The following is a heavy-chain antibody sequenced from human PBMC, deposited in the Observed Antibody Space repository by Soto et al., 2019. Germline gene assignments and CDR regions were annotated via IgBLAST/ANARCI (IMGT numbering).Heavy chain of an antibody. CDR2: IYYSGNT. Sequence: QVQLQESGPGLVKPSQTLSLTCIVSGGSISSNDFYWSWIRQHPGKGLECMGYIYYSGNTYYNPSLKSRDTILVDTSKNQFSVKVGAVTGADTAVYYCARLSGSWQGLFDTWGQGTLVTVSS. CDR3: ARLSGSWQGLFDT. J-gene: IGHJ5*02. D-gene: IGHD6-13*01. CDR1: GGSISSNDFY. V-gene: IGHV4-31*03.